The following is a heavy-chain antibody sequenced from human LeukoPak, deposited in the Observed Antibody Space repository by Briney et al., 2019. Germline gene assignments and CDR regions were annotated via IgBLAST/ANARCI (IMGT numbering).Heavy chain of an antibody. D-gene: IGHD3-22*01. CDR1: GYTFIRYH. V-gene: IGHV1-46*01. CDR2: LKLYDGSI. Sequence: ASVKVSCKASGYTFIRYHMHWVRQAPGQGLEWIGVLKLYDGSISHAQKFQGRVTITADESTSTAYMELSSLRSEDTAVYYCARERSGVVVNDDAFDIWGQGTMVTVSS. J-gene: IGHJ3*02. CDR3: ARERSGVVVNDDAFDI.